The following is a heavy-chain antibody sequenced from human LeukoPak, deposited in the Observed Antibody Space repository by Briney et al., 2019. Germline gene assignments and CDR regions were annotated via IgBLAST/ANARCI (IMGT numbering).Heavy chain of an antibody. CDR3: ARFLLKGAAIRFDP. Sequence: GGSLRLSCAASGFTFSSYSMNWVRQAPGKGLEWVSSTSSSSSYIYYADSVKGRFTISRDNAKNSLYLQMNSLRAEDTAVYYCARFLLKGAAIRFDPWGQGTLVTVSS. J-gene: IGHJ5*02. CDR2: TSSSSSYI. CDR1: GFTFSSYS. V-gene: IGHV3-21*01. D-gene: IGHD2-2*02.